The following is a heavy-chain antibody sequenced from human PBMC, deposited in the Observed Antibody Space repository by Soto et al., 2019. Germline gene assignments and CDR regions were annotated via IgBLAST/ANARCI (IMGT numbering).Heavy chain of an antibody. V-gene: IGHV4-34*01. D-gene: IGHD3-16*02. J-gene: IGHJ4*02. Sequence: QVQLQQWGAGLLKPSETLSLTCAVYGGSFSGYYWSWIRQPPGKGLEWIGEINHSGSTNYNPSLKSRVTISVDTSKNQCSLKLSSVTAADTAVYYCARQKRGSYRYPMYYFDYWGQGTLVTVSS. CDR2: INHSGST. CDR3: ARQKRGSYRYPMYYFDY. CDR1: GGSFSGYY.